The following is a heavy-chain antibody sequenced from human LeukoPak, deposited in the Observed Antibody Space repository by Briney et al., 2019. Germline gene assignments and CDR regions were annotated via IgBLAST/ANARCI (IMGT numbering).Heavy chain of an antibody. CDR2: IYYSGST. CDR1: GDSINNYY. J-gene: IGHJ4*02. D-gene: IGHD2-21*02. Sequence: SETLSLTCTVSGDSINNYYWSWIRQPPGKGLEWIGSIYYSGSTYYNPSLKSRVTISVDTSKNQFSLKLSSVTAADTAVYYCASRGVVVTAADYWGQGTLVTVSS. CDR3: ASRGVVVTAADY. V-gene: IGHV4-59*12.